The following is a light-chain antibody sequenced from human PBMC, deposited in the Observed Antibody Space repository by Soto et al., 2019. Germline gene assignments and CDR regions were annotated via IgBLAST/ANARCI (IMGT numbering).Light chain of an antibody. CDR3: QQYGSSPPIT. V-gene: IGKV3-15*01. CDR1: QSINSN. J-gene: IGKJ5*01. Sequence: IVMTQSPATLSVSPGERATLSCRASQSINSNLAWYQQKPGQAPRLLMFRASIRATGFPARFSGSGSGTEFTLTISRLEPEDFAVYYCQQYGSSPPITFGQGTRRRL. CDR2: RAS.